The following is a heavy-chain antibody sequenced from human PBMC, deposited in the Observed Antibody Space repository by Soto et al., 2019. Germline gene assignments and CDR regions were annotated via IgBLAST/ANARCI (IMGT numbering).Heavy chain of an antibody. V-gene: IGHV3-23*01. J-gene: IGHJ4*02. Sequence: GSLRLSCAASGFTFSNFAMSWVRQAPGKGLEWVSGLRGGGTNRYYADSVKGRFSISRDNSKNTLFLEMTSLRAEDTAVYYCAKARPGYYYDSSGYPFDSWGQGTMVTVSA. CDR2: LRGGGTNR. CDR3: AKARPGYYYDSSGYPFDS. CDR1: GFTFSNFA. D-gene: IGHD3-22*01.